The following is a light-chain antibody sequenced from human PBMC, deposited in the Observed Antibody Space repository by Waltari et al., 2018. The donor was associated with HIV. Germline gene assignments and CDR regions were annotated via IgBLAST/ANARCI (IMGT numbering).Light chain of an antibody. V-gene: IGKV3-11*01. CDR1: QSVSSY. CDR2: DAS. Sequence: EIVLTQSPATLSLSPGERATLSCRASQSVSSYLAWYQQKPGQAPRLLIYDASNRATGIPARFSGSGSATDFTLTISSLQAEDVAVYYCQQYYSTPLTFGGGTQVEIK. J-gene: IGKJ4*01. CDR3: QQYYSTPLT.